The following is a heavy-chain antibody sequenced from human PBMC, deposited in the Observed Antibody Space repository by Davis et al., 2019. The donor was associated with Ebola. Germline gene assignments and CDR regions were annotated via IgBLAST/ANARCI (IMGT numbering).Heavy chain of an antibody. CDR1: GGSISSYY. D-gene: IGHD3-22*01. Sequence: PSATLSLTCTVSGGSISSYYWSWIRQPPGKGLEWIGYIYYSGSTNYNPSLKSRVTISVDTSKNQFSLKLSSVTAADTAVYYCARRESSGYYGGYFDYWGQGTLVTVSS. J-gene: IGHJ4*02. CDR3: ARRESSGYYGGYFDY. V-gene: IGHV4-59*08. CDR2: IYYSGST.